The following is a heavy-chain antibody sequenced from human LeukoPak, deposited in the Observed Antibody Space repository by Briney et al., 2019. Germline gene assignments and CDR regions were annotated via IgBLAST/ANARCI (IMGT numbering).Heavy chain of an antibody. D-gene: IGHD3-10*01. CDR3: ARYYGSGSYDY. V-gene: IGHV1-3*01. CDR1: GYTFTSYA. J-gene: IGHJ4*02. CDR2: INAGNGNT. Sequence: ASVKVSCKASGYTFTSYAMHWVRQASGQRLEWMGWINAGNGNTKYSQKFQGRVTITRDTSASTAYMELSSLRSEDTAAYYCARYYGSGSYDYWGQGTLVTVSS.